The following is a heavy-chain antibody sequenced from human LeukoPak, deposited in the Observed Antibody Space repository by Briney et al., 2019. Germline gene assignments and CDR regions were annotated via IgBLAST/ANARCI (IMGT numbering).Heavy chain of an antibody. J-gene: IGHJ2*01. CDR3: ARDEGSGWTLGRGWLDL. D-gene: IGHD6-19*01. V-gene: IGHV4-4*07. CDR1: GGSISSYY. CDR2: IYTSGST. Sequence: SETLSLTCTDSGGSISSYYWSWIRQPAGKGLEWIGRIYTSGSTNYNPSLKSRVTMSVDTSKNQFSLKLSSVTAADTAVYYCARDEGSGWTLGRGWLDLWGRGTLVTVSS.